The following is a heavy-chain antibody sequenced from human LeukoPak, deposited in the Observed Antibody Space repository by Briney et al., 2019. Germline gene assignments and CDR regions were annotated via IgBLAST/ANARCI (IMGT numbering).Heavy chain of an antibody. Sequence: GGSLRLSCAASGFTFSSYSMNWVRQAPGKGLEWVSSISSSSSYIYYADSVKARFTISRDNAKNSLYLQMNSLRAEDTAVYYCARAYCGGDCYSDTIDYWGQGTLVTVSS. V-gene: IGHV3-21*01. D-gene: IGHD2-21*01. J-gene: IGHJ4*02. CDR2: ISSSSSYI. CDR3: ARAYCGGDCYSDTIDY. CDR1: GFTFSSYS.